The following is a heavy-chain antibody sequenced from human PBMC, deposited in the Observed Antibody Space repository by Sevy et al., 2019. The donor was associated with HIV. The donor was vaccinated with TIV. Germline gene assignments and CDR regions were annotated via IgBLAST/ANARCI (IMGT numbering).Heavy chain of an antibody. CDR3: ASGGITMVRGENWFDP. CDR2: IIPIFGTA. D-gene: IGHD3-10*01. J-gene: IGHJ5*02. Sequence: ASVKVSCKASGGTFSSYAISWVRQAPGQGLEWMGGIIPIFGTANYAQTFQGRVTITADESTSTAYMELSSLRSEDTAVYYCASGGITMVRGENWFDPWGQGTLVTVSS. CDR1: GGTFSSYA. V-gene: IGHV1-69*13.